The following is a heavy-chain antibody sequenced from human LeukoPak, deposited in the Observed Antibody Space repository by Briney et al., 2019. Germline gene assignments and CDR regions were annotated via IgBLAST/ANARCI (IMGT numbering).Heavy chain of an antibody. CDR2: IDIDGTGT. Sequence: GGSLRLSFAASGFTFTNCWMHWVRQAPGKGLVWVSRIDIDGTGTSYADSVKGRFTISRDNAKNTVSLQMNSLKAEDTAVYYCGTVFDHWGPGILVTVSS. CDR1: GFTFTNCW. J-gene: IGHJ4*02. V-gene: IGHV3-74*01. CDR3: GTVFDH.